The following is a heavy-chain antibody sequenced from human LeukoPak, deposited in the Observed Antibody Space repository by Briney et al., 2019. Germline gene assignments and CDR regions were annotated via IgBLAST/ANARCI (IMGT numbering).Heavy chain of an antibody. D-gene: IGHD2-15*01. J-gene: IGHJ5*02. V-gene: IGHV1-2*02. CDR3: AREVGGATNWFDP. Sequence: ASVKVSCKSSGYSFIGYYIHWVRQAPGQGPEWMGWINPNSGGTNYAQKFQGRVTMTRDTSISTAYMELSRLRSDDTAVYYCAREVGGATNWFDPWGQGTLVTVSS. CDR1: GYSFIGYY. CDR2: INPNSGGT.